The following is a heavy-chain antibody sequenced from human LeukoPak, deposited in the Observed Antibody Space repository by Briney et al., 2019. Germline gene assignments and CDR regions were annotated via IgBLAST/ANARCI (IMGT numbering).Heavy chain of an antibody. CDR1: GSTFSSYA. V-gene: IGHV3-23*01. CDR3: AKDPSGSYHFDY. J-gene: IGHJ4*02. D-gene: IGHD1-26*01. Sequence: HPGGSLRLSCAASGSTFSSYAMSWVRQAPGKGLEWVSAISGSGGSTYYADSVKGRFTISRDNSKSTLYLQMNSLRAEDTAVYYCAKDPSGSYHFDYWGQGTLVTVSS. CDR2: ISGSGGST.